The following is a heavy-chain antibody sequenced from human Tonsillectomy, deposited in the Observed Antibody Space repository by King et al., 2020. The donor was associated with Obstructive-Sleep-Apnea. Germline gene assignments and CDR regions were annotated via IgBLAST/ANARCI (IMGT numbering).Heavy chain of an antibody. CDR3: ARASLDGYNHNDY. D-gene: IGHD5-24*01. CDR1: GGTFSCYA. Sequence: QLVQSGAEVKKPGSAVKVACKASGGTFSCYAISGVRQSPGQCLEWMGGIIPIVVTANYEQKFQSRVTITADESTSTAYMELSSLRSEDTAVYYCARASLDGYNHNDYWGQGTLVTVSS. J-gene: IGHJ4*02. CDR2: IIPIVVTA. V-gene: IGHV1-69*01.